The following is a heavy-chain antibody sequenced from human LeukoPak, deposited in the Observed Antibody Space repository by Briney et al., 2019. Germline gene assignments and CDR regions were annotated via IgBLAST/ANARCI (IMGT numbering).Heavy chain of an antibody. D-gene: IGHD2-21*02. CDR3: ATSREACGGHCYHPEIMGYYYYYMDV. V-gene: IGHV1-69*05. CDR1: GGTFSSYA. J-gene: IGHJ6*03. CDR2: IIPIFGTA. Sequence: SVKVSCKASGGTFSSYAISWVRQAPGQGLEWMGRIIPIFGTANYAQKFQGRVTITTDESTSTAYMELSSLRSEDTAVYYCATSREACGGHCYHPEIMGYYYYYMDVWGKGTTVTVSS.